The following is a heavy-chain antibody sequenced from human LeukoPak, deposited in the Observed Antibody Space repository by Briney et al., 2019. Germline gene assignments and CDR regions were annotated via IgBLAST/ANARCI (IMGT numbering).Heavy chain of an antibody. D-gene: IGHD2-8*01. CDR2: IYTSGST. CDR3: ASGYCTNGVCPNYFDY. Sequence: SQTLSLTCTVSGGSISSGSYYWSWIRQPAGKGLEWIGRIYTSGSTNYNPSLKSRATISVDTSKNQFSLKLSSVTAADTAVYYCASGYCTNGVCPNYFDYWGQGTLVTVGS. CDR1: GGSISSGSYY. V-gene: IGHV4-61*02. J-gene: IGHJ4*02.